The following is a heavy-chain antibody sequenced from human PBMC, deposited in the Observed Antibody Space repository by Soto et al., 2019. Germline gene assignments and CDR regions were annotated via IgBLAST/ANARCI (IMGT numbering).Heavy chain of an antibody. Sequence: PSETLSLTCAVSGGSISSSNWWRWVRQHPGKGLEWIGEIYHSGSTNYNPSLKSRVSMSIDKSKSQFSLRLSSVTAADTALYYCVSPNSAYSYALGYWGQGTLVTVSS. J-gene: IGHJ4*02. V-gene: IGHV4-4*02. CDR2: IYHSGST. D-gene: IGHD5-18*01. CDR3: VSPNSAYSYALGY. CDR1: GGSISSSNW.